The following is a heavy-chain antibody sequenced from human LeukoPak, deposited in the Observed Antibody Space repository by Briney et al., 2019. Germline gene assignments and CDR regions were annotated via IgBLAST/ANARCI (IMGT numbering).Heavy chain of an antibody. J-gene: IGHJ3*01. CDR3: ARGYPNYYGP. V-gene: IGHV1-2*02. CDR2: INTNSGGT. CDR1: GNTFTDYY. Sequence: AASVKVFCKASGNTFTDYYLHWVRQAPGQGLEWMGWINTNSGGTRYAQKFQGRVTMTRDTSISTAYLELSGLTSDDTAVYYCARGYPNYYGPWGQGTTVTVSS. D-gene: IGHD3-10*01.